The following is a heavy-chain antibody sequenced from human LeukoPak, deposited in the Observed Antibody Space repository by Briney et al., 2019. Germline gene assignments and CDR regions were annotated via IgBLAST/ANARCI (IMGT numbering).Heavy chain of an antibody. CDR3: ATEGVAGLDY. D-gene: IGHD6-19*01. Sequence: PSETLSLTCTVSGGSVSSGSSYWSWIRQPPGKGLEWIGYIYYSGSTNSNPSLKSRVTISVDTSKNQFSLKLSSVTAADTAVYYCATEGVAGLDYWGQGTLVTVSS. V-gene: IGHV4-61*01. CDR2: IYYSGST. J-gene: IGHJ4*02. CDR1: GGSVSSGSSY.